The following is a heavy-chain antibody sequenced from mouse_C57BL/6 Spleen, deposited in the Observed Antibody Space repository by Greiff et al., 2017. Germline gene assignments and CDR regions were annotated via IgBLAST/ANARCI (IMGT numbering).Heavy chain of an antibody. V-gene: IGHV5-12*01. CDR3: ARHRTVGYFDY. D-gene: IGHD1-1*01. J-gene: IGHJ2*01. CDR2: ISNGGGST. Sequence: EVQGVESGGGLVQPGGSLKLSCAASGFTFSDYYMYWVRQTPEKRLEWVAYISNGGGSTYYPDTVKGRFTISRDNAKNTLYLQMSRLKSEDTAMYYCARHRTVGYFDYWGQGTTLTVSS. CDR1: GFTFSDYY.